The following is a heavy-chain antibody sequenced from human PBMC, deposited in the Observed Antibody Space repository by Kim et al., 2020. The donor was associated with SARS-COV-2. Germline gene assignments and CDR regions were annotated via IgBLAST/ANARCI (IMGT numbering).Heavy chain of an antibody. V-gene: IGHV5-51*01. Sequence: GESLKISCKGSGYSFTSYWIGWVRQMPGKGLEWMGIIYPGDSDTRYSPSFQGQVTISADKSISTAYLQWSSLKASDTAMYYCARRGVYQLVLDAFDIWGQGTMVTVSS. D-gene: IGHD6-6*01. J-gene: IGHJ3*02. CDR1: GYSFTSYW. CDR3: ARRGVYQLVLDAFDI. CDR2: IYPGDSDT.